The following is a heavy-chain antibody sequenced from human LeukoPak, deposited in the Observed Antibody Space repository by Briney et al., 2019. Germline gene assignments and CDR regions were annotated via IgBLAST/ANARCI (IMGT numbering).Heavy chain of an antibody. J-gene: IGHJ3*02. D-gene: IGHD3-22*01. CDR3: ARAGYYYDSSGLPNAFDI. CDR1: GFTFSSYS. Sequence: GGSLRLSCAASGFTFSSYSMNWVRQAPGKGLEWVSSISSSSSYIYYADSVKGRFTIPRDNAKNSLYLQMNSLRAEDTAVYYCARAGYYYDSSGLPNAFDIWGQGTMVTVSS. V-gene: IGHV3-21*01. CDR2: ISSSSSYI.